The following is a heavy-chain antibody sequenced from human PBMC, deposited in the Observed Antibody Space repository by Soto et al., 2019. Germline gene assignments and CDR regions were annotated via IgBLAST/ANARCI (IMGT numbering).Heavy chain of an antibody. J-gene: IGHJ4*02. V-gene: IGHV3-21*01. CDR3: ARPPNYYDSRGYYGY. D-gene: IGHD3-22*01. Sequence: EVQLVESGGGLVKPGGSLRLSCAASGFTFSSYSMNWVRQAPGKGREWGSSISSSSTYIYYANSVKGRFTISRDNAKNSLYLQMNSLRAEDTAVYYCARPPNYYDSRGYYGYWGQGTLVTVSS. CDR1: GFTFSSYS. CDR2: ISSSSTYI.